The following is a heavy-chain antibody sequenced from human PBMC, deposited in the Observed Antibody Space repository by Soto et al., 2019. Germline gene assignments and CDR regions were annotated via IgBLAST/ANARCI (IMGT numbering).Heavy chain of an antibody. V-gene: IGHV3-30-3*01. CDR1: GFTFSSYA. Sequence: GGSLRLSCAASGFTFSSYAMHWVRQAPGKGLEWVALISGRGSKTYFADSVKGRFTISRDNSKNTLYLQMNSLRPEDTAVYYCARYMRQDIALVVYVTSGYWGQGTLVTVSS. CDR3: ARYMRQDIALVVYVTSGY. J-gene: IGHJ4*02. D-gene: IGHD2-8*01. CDR2: ISGRGSKT.